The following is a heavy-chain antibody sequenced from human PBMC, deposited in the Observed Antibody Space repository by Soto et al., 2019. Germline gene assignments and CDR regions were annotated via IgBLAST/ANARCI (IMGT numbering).Heavy chain of an antibody. Sequence: QVQLQESGPGLVKPSQTLSLTCTVSGVSISSGGYYWSWIRQHPGKGLEWIGYIYYTGSTYYNPSLKSRVTMSLDTSKNQFSLKLSSVTVADTAVYYCARGSQLERDALAIWGQGTMVTVSS. V-gene: IGHV4-31*03. CDR3: ARGSQLERDALAI. CDR2: IYYTGST. CDR1: GVSISSGGYY. J-gene: IGHJ3*02. D-gene: IGHD1-1*01.